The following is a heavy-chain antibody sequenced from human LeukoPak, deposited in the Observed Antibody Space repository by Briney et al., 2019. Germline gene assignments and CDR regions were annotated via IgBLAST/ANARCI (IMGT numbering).Heavy chain of an antibody. D-gene: IGHD2-15*01. CDR1: GFSFGSYS. CDR3: ARVESSDIAGSRPCDY. CDR2: IKHDGSQR. Sequence: PGGSLRLSCASSGFSFGSYSMSWVRQAPGKGLEWVANIKHDGSQRYSVDSVKGRFTISRDNAENSLYLQMDSLRAEDTAVYYCARVESSDIAGSRPCDYWGQGTLVTVSP. V-gene: IGHV3-7*01. J-gene: IGHJ4*02.